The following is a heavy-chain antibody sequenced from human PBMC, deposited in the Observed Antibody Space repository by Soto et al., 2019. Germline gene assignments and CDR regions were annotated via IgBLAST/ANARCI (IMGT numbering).Heavy chain of an antibody. CDR3: AKGLLRYDSSSAFDI. J-gene: IGHJ3*02. V-gene: IGHV3-23*01. Sequence: GGSLRLSCAASGFTFSSYAMSWVRQAPGKGLEWVSAISGSGGSTYYADSVKGRVTISRDNSKNMVYLQMNSLRAEDTAVYYCAKGLLRYDSSSAFDIWGQGTMVTVSS. CDR1: GFTFSSYA. D-gene: IGHD3-22*01. CDR2: ISGSGGST.